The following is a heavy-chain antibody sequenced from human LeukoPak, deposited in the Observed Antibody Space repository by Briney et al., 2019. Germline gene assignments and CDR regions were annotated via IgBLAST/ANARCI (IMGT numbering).Heavy chain of an antibody. V-gene: IGHV4-31*03. CDR3: ARGVQQLVPRFDY. D-gene: IGHD6-13*01. CDR1: GGSISSGGYY. Sequence: SQTLSLTCTVSGGSISSGGYYWSWIPQHPGKGLGWIGYIYYSGSTYYNPSLKSRVTISVDTSKNQFSLKLGSVTAADTAVYYCARGVQQLVPRFDYWGQGTLVTVSS. J-gene: IGHJ4*02. CDR2: IYYSGST.